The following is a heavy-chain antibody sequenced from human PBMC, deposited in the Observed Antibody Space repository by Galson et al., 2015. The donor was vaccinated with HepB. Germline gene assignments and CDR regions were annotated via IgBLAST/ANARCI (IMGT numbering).Heavy chain of an antibody. CDR2: IFSNDDQ. V-gene: IGHV2-26*01. Sequence: PALVKPTQTLTLTCTVSGFSLSRTRMGVSWIRQPPGKALEWLAHIFSNDDQAYSTSLKSRLTVSMDTSKSQVVLRMTNMDPVDAATYYCARILDYSTAGLYFDYWGQGTLVTVSS. CDR3: ARILDYSTAGLYFDY. CDR1: GFSLSRTRMG. J-gene: IGHJ4*02. D-gene: IGHD6-13*01.